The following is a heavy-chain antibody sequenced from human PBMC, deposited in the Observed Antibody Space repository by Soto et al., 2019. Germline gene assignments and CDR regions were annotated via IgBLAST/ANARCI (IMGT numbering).Heavy chain of an antibody. V-gene: IGHV3-23*04. CDR2: ISGSGGST. D-gene: IGHD6-13*01. CDR3: AKDKAGYSYLHDY. Sequence: EVQLVETGGGLIQPGGSLRLSCAASGFTVSSNYMSWVRQAPGKGLEWVSAISGSGGSTYYADSVKGRFSISRDNSKNTLYLQMNSLRAEDTAVYYCAKDKAGYSYLHDYWGQGTLVTVSS. J-gene: IGHJ4*02. CDR1: GFTVSSNY.